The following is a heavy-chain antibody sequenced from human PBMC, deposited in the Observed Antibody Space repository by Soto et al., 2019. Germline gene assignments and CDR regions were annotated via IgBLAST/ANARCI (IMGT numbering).Heavy chain of an antibody. Sequence: PSETLSLTCAVYGGSFSGYYWSWIRQPPGKGLEWIGEINHRGGTKYNPSLKSRVTMSVDTSKNQFSLKLSSVTAADTAAYYCATRWAQLWSGGYYYYYMDVWGKGTTVTVSS. V-gene: IGHV4-34*01. CDR1: GGSFSGYY. CDR2: INHRGGT. J-gene: IGHJ6*03. CDR3: ATRWAQLWSGGYYYYYMDV. D-gene: IGHD3-3*01.